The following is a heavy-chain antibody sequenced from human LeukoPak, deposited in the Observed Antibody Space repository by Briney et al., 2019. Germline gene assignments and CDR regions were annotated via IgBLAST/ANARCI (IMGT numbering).Heavy chain of an antibody. D-gene: IGHD2-15*01. V-gene: IGHV3-23*01. CDR2: ISASGGSI. Sequence: GGSLRLSCAASGFTFSNYAMNWVRQAPGKGLEWVGSISASGGSIYYADSVKGRFTISRDNSKSTLYLEMSSLRAEDSAMYYSVKGRWGYCSASSCYSADYWGQGTLVTVSS. CDR1: GFTFSNYA. J-gene: IGHJ4*02. CDR3: VKGRWGYCSASSCYSADY.